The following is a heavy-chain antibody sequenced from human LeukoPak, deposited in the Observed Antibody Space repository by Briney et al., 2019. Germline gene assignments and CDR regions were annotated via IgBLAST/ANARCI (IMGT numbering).Heavy chain of an antibody. V-gene: IGHV4-34*01. J-gene: IGHJ6*03. Sequence: SETLSLTCAVYGGSFSGYYWSWIRQPPGKGLEWIGEINHSRSTNYNPSLKSRVTISVDTSKNQFSLKLSSVTAADTAVYYCARHALVRADYYYYMDVWGKGTTVTISS. CDR2: INHSRST. CDR1: GGSFSGYY. CDR3: ARHALVRADYYYYMDV. D-gene: IGHD3-10*01.